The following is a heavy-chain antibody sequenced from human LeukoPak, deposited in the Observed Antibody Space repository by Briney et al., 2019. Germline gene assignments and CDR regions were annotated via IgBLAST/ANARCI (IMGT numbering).Heavy chain of an antibody. V-gene: IGHV1-2*02. CDR1: GYTFTGYY. CDR3: ARDLVAAAGTSWFDP. Sequence: ASVKVSCTASGYTFTGYYMHWVRQAPGQGLEWMGWINPNSGGTNYAQKFQGRVTMTRDTSISTAYMELSRLRSDDTAVYYCARDLVAAAGTSWFDPWGQGTLVTVSS. CDR2: INPNSGGT. J-gene: IGHJ5*02. D-gene: IGHD6-13*01.